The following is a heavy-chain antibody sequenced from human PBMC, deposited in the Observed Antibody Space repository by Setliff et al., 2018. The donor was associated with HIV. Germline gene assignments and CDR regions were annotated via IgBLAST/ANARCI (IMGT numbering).Heavy chain of an antibody. V-gene: IGHV4-34*01. CDR1: GGSFSNYY. D-gene: IGHD6-19*01. J-gene: IGHJ4*02. Sequence: PSETLSLTCTVYGGSFSNYYTNWIRQPPGKGLEWIGELSPSGTTYDPSLKSRITISVDTSKNQFSLKLTSVTAADMGVYYCARGRKKTLAVSGTRYFDFWGQGTLVTVSS. CDR2: LSPSGT. CDR3: ARGRKKTLAVSGTRYFDF.